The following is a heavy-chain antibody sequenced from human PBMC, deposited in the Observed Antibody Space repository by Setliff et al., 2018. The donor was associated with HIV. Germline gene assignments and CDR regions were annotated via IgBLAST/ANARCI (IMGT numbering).Heavy chain of an antibody. D-gene: IGHD5-12*01. CDR3: ATNPEMATRNYYYYYMDV. CDR1: GGTFRGFG. V-gene: IGHV1-69*13. J-gene: IGHJ6*03. CDR2: IIPIFGTP. Sequence: SVKVSCKASGGTFRGFGISWVVQAPGQGLEWMGQIIPIFGTPRYAQKFQGRVTITADESTSTVYMELSSLRSEDTAVYYCATNPEMATRNYYYYYMDVWGKGTTVTVSS.